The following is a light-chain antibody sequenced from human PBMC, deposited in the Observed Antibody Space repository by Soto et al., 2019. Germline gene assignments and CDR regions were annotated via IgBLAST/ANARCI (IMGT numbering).Light chain of an antibody. CDR2: GNS. V-gene: IGLV1-40*01. CDR3: QSYDSSLSAL. CDR1: SSNIGAGSD. Sequence: QSVLPQPPSVSGAPGQRVTISCTGSSSNIGAGSDVHWYQQLPGTAPKLLIYGNSNRPSGVPDRFSGSKSGTSASLAITGLQAEDEADYYCQSYDSSLSALFGGGTKLTVL. J-gene: IGLJ2*01.